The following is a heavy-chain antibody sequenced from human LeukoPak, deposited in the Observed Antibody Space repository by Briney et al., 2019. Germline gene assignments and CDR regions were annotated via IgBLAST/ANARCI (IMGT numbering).Heavy chain of an antibody. V-gene: IGHV3-23*01. CDR3: AREYHYGLGSYSYYFDY. Sequence: GGSLRLSCAASGFDFNDFAMTWVRQAPGKGLEWVSSMSGSGDTTEYAASVKGRFTISRDNAKKTLYLEMNSLRVEDTAVYYCAREYHYGLGSYSYYFDYWGQGTLVTVSS. J-gene: IGHJ4*02. CDR2: MSGSGDTT. D-gene: IGHD3-10*01. CDR1: GFDFNDFA.